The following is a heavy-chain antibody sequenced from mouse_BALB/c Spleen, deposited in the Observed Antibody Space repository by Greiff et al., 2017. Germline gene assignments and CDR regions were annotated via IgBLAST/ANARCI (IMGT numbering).Heavy chain of an antibody. CDR3: AREITTVVATKGLFDV. J-gene: IGHJ1*01. D-gene: IGHD1-1*01. V-gene: IGHV2-9*02. CDR2: IWAGGST. Sequence: VKLMESGPGLVAPSQSLSITCTVSGFSLTSYGVHWVRQPPGKGLEWLGVIWAGGSTNYNSALMSRLSISKDNSKSQVFLKMNSLQTDDTAMYYCAREITTVVATKGLFDVWGAGTTVTVSS. CDR1: GFSLTSYG.